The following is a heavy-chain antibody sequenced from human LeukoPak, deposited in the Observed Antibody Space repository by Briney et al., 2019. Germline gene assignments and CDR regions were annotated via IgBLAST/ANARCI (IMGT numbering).Heavy chain of an antibody. CDR2: ISGSGGST. D-gene: IGHD2-2*01. CDR1: GFTFSSYA. J-gene: IGHJ4*02. CDR3: ASSPGPYCTRTSCFWYY. V-gene: IGHV3-23*01. Sequence: GGSLRLSCAASGFTFSSYAMSWVRQAPGKGLEWVSAISGSGGSTYYADSVKGRFTISRDNSKNTLYLQMNSLRAEDTAVFYCASSPGPYCTRTSCFWYYWGQGTLVTVSS.